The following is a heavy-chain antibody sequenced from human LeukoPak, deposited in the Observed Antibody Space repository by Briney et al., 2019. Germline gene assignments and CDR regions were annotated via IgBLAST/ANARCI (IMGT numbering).Heavy chain of an antibody. V-gene: IGHV4-39*01. CDR3: ARLWRAAIDY. CDR1: GGSISSSSYY. D-gene: IGHD1-1*01. CDR2: IYYSGST. J-gene: IGHJ4*02. Sequence: SETLSLTCTVSGGSISSSSYYWGWVRQPPGKGLEWIGSIYYSGSTYYNPSLKSRVTISADTSKNQFSLKLSSVTAADTAVYYCARLWRAAIDYGGQGTLVTVSS.